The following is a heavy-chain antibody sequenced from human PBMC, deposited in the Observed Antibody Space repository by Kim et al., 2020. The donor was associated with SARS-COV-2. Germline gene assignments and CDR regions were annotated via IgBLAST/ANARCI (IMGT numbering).Heavy chain of an antibody. Sequence: GSLRLSCAASGYTVTYSYMGWVRQAPGKGLEWVSFIYSGGNTIYADSVKGRLIISRDHSKNTLYLQMNSLRAEDTAVYYCATVVFYYDAGYFKNWGQGTLVIVPS. CDR1: GYTVTYSY. D-gene: IGHD3-22*01. CDR3: ATVVFYYDAGYFKN. CDR2: IYSGGNT. J-gene: IGHJ1*01. V-gene: IGHV3-66*01.